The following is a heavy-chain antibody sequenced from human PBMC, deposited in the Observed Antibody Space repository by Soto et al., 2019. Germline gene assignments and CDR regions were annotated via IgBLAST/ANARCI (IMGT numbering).Heavy chain of an antibody. CDR3: AQHSGRSFLC. J-gene: IGHJ4*02. D-gene: IGHD6-19*01. CDR2: IHSSGNT. V-gene: IGHV4-34*01. CDR1: GGSIIDHY. Sequence: QVQLQQRGAGLLTPSETLSLTCAVYGGSIIDHYWGWIRQPPGEGLEWIGEIHSSGNTKHNPSLKSRVTMSVDTSKNEFTLRLSSVTAADTAVYYCAQHSGRSFLCWCQRTPFAVSS.